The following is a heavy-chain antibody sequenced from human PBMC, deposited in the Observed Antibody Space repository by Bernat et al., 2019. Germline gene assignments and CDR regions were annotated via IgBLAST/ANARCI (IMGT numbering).Heavy chain of an antibody. J-gene: IGHJ4*02. Sequence: QVQLQESGPGLVKPSETLSLTCTVSGGSISSYYWSWIRQPPGKGLEWIGYIYYSGSTNYNPSLKSRVTISVDTSKNQFSLKLSSVTAADTAVYYCAREGDQWSLDYWGQGTLVTVSS. CDR1: GGSISSYY. V-gene: IGHV4-59*01. D-gene: IGHD2-15*01. CDR3: AREGDQWSLDY. CDR2: IYYSGST.